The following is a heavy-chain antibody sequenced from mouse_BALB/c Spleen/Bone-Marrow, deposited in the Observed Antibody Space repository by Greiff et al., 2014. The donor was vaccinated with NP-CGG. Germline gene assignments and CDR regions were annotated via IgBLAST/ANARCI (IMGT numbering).Heavy chain of an antibody. Sequence: VQLQQSGPELVKPGASVKVSCKASGYAFTSYNMYWVKQSHGKSLEWMGYIDPYSGGTSYNQKFKGKATLTVDKSSSTAYMHLNSLTSEDPAVYYCARNLGYGYFDDWGQGTTLTVSS. V-gene: IGHV1S135*01. CDR1: GYAFTSYN. J-gene: IGHJ2*01. D-gene: IGHD3-1*01. CDR3: ARNLGYGYFDD. CDR2: IDPYSGGT.